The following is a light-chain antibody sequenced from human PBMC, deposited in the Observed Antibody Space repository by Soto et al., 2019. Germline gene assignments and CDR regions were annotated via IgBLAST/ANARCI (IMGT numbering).Light chain of an antibody. J-gene: IGKJ1*01. CDR2: GAS. CDR3: QQYTNWPSWT. CDR1: QSVNSY. V-gene: IGKV3-15*01. Sequence: EKVMTQSPATLSMSPGERATLSCRASQSVNSYLAWYQQKPGQAPRLLIYGASTWATGIPARFSGSGSGTEFTLTISSLQSEDFAVYYCQQYTNWPSWTFGQGTKVEI.